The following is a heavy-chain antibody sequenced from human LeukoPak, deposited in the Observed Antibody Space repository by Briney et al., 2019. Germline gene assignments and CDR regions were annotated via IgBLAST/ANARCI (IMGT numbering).Heavy chain of an antibody. V-gene: IGHV3-23*01. J-gene: IGHJ3*02. D-gene: IGHD3-16*02. Sequence: GGSLRLSCAASGFTFSSYAMSWVRQAPGKGLEWVSAISGSGGSTYYADSVKGRFTISRDNSKNTLCLQMNSLRAEDTAVYYCAKGFIGRRGKKGALDAFDIWGQGTMVTVSS. CDR3: AKGFIGRRGKKGALDAFDI. CDR1: GFTFSSYA. CDR2: ISGSGGST.